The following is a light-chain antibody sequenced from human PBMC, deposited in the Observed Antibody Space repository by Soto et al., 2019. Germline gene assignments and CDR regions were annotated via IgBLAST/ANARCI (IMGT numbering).Light chain of an antibody. J-gene: IGLJ2*01. CDR2: NNN. Sequence: QSVLTQPPSVSGAPGQRVTISCTGSSSNIGAGYDVHWYQQFPGTAPKLLISNNNNRPSGVPDRFSGSKSGTSASLAITGLRAEDEADYYCQSYDSSLSVHVVFGGGTKLTVL. CDR3: QSYDSSLSVHVV. CDR1: SSNIGAGYD. V-gene: IGLV1-40*01.